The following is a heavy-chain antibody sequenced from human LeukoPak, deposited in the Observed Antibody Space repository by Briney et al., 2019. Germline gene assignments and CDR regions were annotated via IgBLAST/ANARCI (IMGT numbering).Heavy chain of an antibody. CDR2: IKQDGSEK. CDR1: GFTFSSYW. CDR3: ARVQSGGYVGY. V-gene: IGHV3-7*01. D-gene: IGHD2-15*01. J-gene: IGHJ4*02. Sequence: GGSLRLSCAASGFTFSSYWMSWVRQAPGKGLEWVADIKQDGSEKYYVDSVKGRFTISRDNAKNSLYLQMNSLRAEDTAVYYCARVQSGGYVGYWGQGTLVTVSS.